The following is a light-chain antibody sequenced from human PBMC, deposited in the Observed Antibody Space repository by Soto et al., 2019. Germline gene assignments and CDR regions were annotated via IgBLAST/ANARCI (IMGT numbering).Light chain of an antibody. CDR2: DNY. V-gene: IGLV1-51*01. Sequence: QSVLTQPPSVSAAPGQKVTISCSGSSSNIGNNFVSWYQQLPGTAPKLLIYDNYHRPSGIPDRFSGSKSGTSATLGITGLQTGDEADYDCGTWDSSLSAGVFGGGTKLTVL. CDR1: SSNIGNNF. CDR3: GTWDSSLSAGV. J-gene: IGLJ2*01.